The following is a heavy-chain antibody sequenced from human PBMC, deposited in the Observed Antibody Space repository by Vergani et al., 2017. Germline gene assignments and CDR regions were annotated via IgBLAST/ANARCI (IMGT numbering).Heavy chain of an antibody. CDR2: IYYSGST. J-gene: IGHJ4*02. V-gene: IGHV4-59*01. D-gene: IGHD3-22*01. Sequence: QVQLQESGPGLVKPSGTLSLTCTVSGGSISSYYWSWIRQPPGKGLEWIGYIYYSGSTNYNPSLKSRVTISVDTSKNQFSLKLSSVTAADTAVYYCARSNYYDSSGYYWDYWGQGTLVTVSS. CDR1: GGSISSYY. CDR3: ARSNYYDSSGYYWDY.